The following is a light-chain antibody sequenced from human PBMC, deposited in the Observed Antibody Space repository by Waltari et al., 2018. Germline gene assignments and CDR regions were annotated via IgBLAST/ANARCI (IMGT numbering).Light chain of an antibody. Sequence: QSALTQPPSASGSPGQSVTISCTGTSSHVGGYEYVSWYQQHPGKAPKRMIYEVSKRPSGVPDRFSGSKSGNMASLTVSGLQPEDEADYYCSAYAGSNELVFGGRTKLTVL. CDR1: SSHVGGYEY. J-gene: IGLJ3*02. V-gene: IGLV2-8*01. CDR3: SAYAGSNELV. CDR2: EVS.